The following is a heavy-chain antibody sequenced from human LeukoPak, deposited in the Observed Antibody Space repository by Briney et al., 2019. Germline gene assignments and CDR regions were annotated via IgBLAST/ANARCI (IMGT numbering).Heavy chain of an antibody. D-gene: IGHD2-2*01. CDR1: GFTFSSYP. Sequence: GGSLRLSCAASGFTFSSYPMHWVRQAPGKGLEWVAVVSDDGNKKFDADFVKGRFTISRDNSKNTLYLPMNSLRGEDTAVYYCARGQLLLEGYFYYMDVWGEGTTVAVSS. J-gene: IGHJ6*03. CDR3: ARGQLLLEGYFYYMDV. CDR2: VSDDGNKK. V-gene: IGHV3-30-3*01.